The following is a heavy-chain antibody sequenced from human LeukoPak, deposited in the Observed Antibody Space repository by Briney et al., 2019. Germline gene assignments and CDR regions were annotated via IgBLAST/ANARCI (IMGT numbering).Heavy chain of an antibody. V-gene: IGHV4-59*01. CDR3: ARVRRDGYNSPDY. D-gene: IGHD5-24*01. J-gene: IGHJ4*02. CDR1: GGSITSYY. Sequence: SETPSLTCTVSGGSITSYYWSWIRQPPGKGLECIGYIYYSGTTYYNPSLKSRVTISVDTSKNQFSLKLSSVTAADTAVYYCARVRRDGYNSPDYWSQGTLVTVSS. CDR2: IYYSGTT.